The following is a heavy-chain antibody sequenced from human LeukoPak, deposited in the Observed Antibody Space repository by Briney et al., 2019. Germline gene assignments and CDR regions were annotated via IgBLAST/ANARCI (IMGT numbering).Heavy chain of an antibody. V-gene: IGHV3-23*01. D-gene: IGHD5-18*01. CDR2: IASSGRNT. Sequence: GGSLRLSCAASGFNFNDAAMTWVRQAPGKGLEWVSLIASSGRNTYYTDSVRGRFTISRDNSKKTLSLQMNSLKTEDTAVYYCARELRYSYGQYYFDFWGQGTLVTVSS. J-gene: IGHJ4*02. CDR1: GFNFNDAA. CDR3: ARELRYSYGQYYFDF.